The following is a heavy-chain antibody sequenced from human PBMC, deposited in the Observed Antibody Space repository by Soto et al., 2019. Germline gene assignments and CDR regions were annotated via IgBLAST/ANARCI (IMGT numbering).Heavy chain of an antibody. CDR1: GGSISSGGYY. J-gene: IGHJ3*02. CDR3: ARAPGGLLDRAIASGAFGI. Sequence: QVQLQESGPGLVKPSQTLSLTCTVPGGSISSGGYYWSWIRQHPGKGLEWIGYIYYSGSTYYNPSLKSRVTISVDTSKNQFSLKLSSVTAADTAVYYCARAPGGLLDRAIASGAFGIWCQGTMVTVSS. CDR2: IYYSGST. D-gene: IGHD3-16*02. V-gene: IGHV4-31*03.